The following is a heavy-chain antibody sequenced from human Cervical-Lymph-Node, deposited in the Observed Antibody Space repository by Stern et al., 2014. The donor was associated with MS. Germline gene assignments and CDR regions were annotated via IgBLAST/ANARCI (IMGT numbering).Heavy chain of an antibody. CDR3: AHSHYDIKTTYGPGPSDY. CDR1: GFSLTTSGVS. J-gene: IGHJ4*02. V-gene: IGHV2-5*02. CDR2: IYWDDTK. Sequence: SGPTLVKPTETLTLTCTFSGFSLTTSGVSVGWIRQPPGKALEWLALIYWDDTKRYSTSLTSRITIPKDTSKNQVVLTMTNMDPVDTATYYCAHSHYDIKTTYGPGPSDYWGQGTLVTVSS. D-gene: IGHD3-9*01.